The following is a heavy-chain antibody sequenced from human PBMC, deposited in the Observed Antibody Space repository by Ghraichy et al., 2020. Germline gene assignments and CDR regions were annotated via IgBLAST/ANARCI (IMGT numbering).Heavy chain of an antibody. D-gene: IGHD5-18*01. J-gene: IGHJ3*02. CDR2: IYYSGST. V-gene: IGHV4-59*01. CDR3: SAMVTPYDAFDI. CDR1: GGSISSYY. Sequence: NLSLTCTVSGGSISSYYWSWIRQPPGKGLEWIGYIYYSGSTNYNPSLKSRVTISVDTSKNQFSLKLSSVTAADTAVYYCSAMVTPYDAFDIWGQGTMVTVSS.